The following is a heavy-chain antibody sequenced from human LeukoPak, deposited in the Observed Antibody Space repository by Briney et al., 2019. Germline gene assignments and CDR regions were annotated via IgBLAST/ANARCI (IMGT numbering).Heavy chain of an antibody. Sequence: GESLKISCKGSGYSFTSLWIGWVRQAPEEGLEWMGIIYPGDSQIKYSSSFQGQVTISVDKSISTAYLQWSSLKASDTAIYYCARHVASSTWSTFDYWGQVTPVTVSS. CDR3: ARHVASSTWSTFDY. CDR1: GYSFTSLW. CDR2: IYPGDSQI. J-gene: IGHJ4*02. D-gene: IGHD6-13*01. V-gene: IGHV5-51*01.